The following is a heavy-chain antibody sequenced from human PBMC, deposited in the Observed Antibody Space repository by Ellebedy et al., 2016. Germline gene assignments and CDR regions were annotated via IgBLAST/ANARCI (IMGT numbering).Heavy chain of an antibody. CDR3: ARVGVTMVRGVTYYYYYGMDV. V-gene: IGHV4-34*01. CDR1: GGSSSGYY. D-gene: IGHD3-10*01. CDR2: INQSGST. Sequence: SETLSLTCAVYGGSSSGYYWSWIRQPPGKGLEWIGEINQSGSTNYNPSLKSRLTISVDTSKNQFSLKLSSVTAADTAVYYCARVGVTMVRGVTYYYYYGMDVWGQGTTVTVTS. J-gene: IGHJ6*02.